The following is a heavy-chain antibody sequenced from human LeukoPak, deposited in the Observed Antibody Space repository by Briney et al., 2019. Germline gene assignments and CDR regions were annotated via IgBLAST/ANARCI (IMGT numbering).Heavy chain of an antibody. CDR1: GYTFTIYA. Sequence: ASVTVSFTSSGYTFTIYAMHRVRQAPGQRLEWMGGINAGNGNTKYSQKFQGRVTITRDTSASTAYMELSSLRSEDTAVYYCARDGPITMVRGVNYYYYGMDVWGQGTTVTVSS. CDR2: INAGNGNT. V-gene: IGHV1-3*01. J-gene: IGHJ6*02. D-gene: IGHD3-10*01. CDR3: ARDGPITMVRGVNYYYYGMDV.